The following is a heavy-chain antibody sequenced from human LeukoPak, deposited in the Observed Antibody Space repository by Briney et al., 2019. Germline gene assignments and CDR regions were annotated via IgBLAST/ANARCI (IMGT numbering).Heavy chain of an antibody. CDR2: IIPIFGTA. Sequence: GASVKVSCKASGGTFSSYAISWVRQAPGQGLEWMGRIIPIFGTANYAQKFQGRVTITTDESTSTAYMEQSSLRSEDTAVYYCATVPDSSGHFDYWGQGTLVTVSS. CDR3: ATVPDSSGHFDY. D-gene: IGHD3-22*01. J-gene: IGHJ4*02. CDR1: GGTFSSYA. V-gene: IGHV1-69*05.